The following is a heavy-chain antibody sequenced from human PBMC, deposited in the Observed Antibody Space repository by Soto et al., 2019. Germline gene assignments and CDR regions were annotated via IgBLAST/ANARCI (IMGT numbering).Heavy chain of an antibody. V-gene: IGHV4-59*01. CDR1: CGSIISYY. CDR2: IYYSGST. CDR3: ARDLGRIAVAGLYYGMDV. D-gene: IGHD6-19*01. Sequence: PSETLSLTCTFSCGSIISYYWSWIRQPPGKGLEWIGYIYYSGSTNYNPSLKSRVTISVDTSKNQFSLKLSSVTAADTAVYYCARDLGRIAVAGLYYGMDVWGQGTTVTVSS. J-gene: IGHJ6*02.